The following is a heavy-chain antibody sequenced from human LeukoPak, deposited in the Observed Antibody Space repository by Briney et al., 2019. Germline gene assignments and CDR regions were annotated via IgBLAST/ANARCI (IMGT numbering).Heavy chain of an antibody. D-gene: IGHD6-19*01. J-gene: IGHJ5*02. CDR2: IYYSGST. CDR3: ARGALYSSGWSGTHNWFDP. Sequence: SQTLSLTCTVSGGSISSGGYYWSWIRQHPGKGLEWIGYIYYSGSTYYNPSLKSRVTISVDTSKNQFSLKLSSVTAADTAVYYCARGALYSSGWSGTHNWFDPWGQGTLVTVSS. CDR1: GGSISSGGYY. V-gene: IGHV4-31*03.